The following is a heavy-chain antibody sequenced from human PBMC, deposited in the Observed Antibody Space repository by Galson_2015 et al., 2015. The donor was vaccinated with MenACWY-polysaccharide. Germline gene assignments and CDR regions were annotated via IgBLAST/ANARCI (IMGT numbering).Heavy chain of an antibody. CDR3: AKLGGYYDTTGYYFTEYYFDY. CDR2: ISDRGGST. J-gene: IGHJ4*02. CDR1: GFTFSNYA. Sequence: LRLSCAASGFTFSNYAMSWVRQAPGKGLEWVSDISDRGGSTYYADSVKGRFTISRDNSKNTLYLQMNSLRAEDTAIYYCAKLGGYYDTTGYYFTEYYFDYWGQGTLVTVSS. D-gene: IGHD3-22*01. V-gene: IGHV3-23*01.